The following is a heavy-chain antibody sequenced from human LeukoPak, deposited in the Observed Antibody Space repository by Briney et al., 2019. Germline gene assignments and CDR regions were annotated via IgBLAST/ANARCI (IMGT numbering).Heavy chain of an antibody. CDR1: GGSISSGGYY. V-gene: IGHV4-30-2*01. CDR2: IYHSGST. D-gene: IGHD3-10*01. CDR3: ARSLANRFGESSAGY. Sequence: SETLSLTCTVSGGSISSGGYYWSWIRQPPGKGLEWIGYIYHSGSTYYNPSLKSRVTISVDRSKNQFSLKLSSVTAADTAVYYCARSLANRFGESSAGYWGQGTLVTVSS. J-gene: IGHJ4*02.